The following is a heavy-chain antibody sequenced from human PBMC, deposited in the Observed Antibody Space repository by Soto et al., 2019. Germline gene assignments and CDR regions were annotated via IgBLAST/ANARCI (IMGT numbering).Heavy chain of an antibody. J-gene: IGHJ4*02. Sequence: EVQLVESGGGLVQTGGSLRLSCAASGFTFSAYWMSWVRQAPGKGLEWVANIKQAGSEKYYVDSVNGRFIISRDDAKNSLSRRLNSLRVEDTAVYYCAREKRANGYFDYWGQGTLVTVSS. CDR2: IKQAGSEK. CDR1: GFTFSAYW. V-gene: IGHV3-7*01. CDR3: AREKRANGYFDY. D-gene: IGHD6-25*01.